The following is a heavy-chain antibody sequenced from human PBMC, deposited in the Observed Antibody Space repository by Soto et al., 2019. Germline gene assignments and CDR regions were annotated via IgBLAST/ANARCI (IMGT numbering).Heavy chain of an antibody. J-gene: IGHJ4*02. D-gene: IGHD3-22*01. CDR2: ISGSGGST. CDR3: AKSSQRITMIVVVITSGIGFDY. CDR1: GFTFSSYA. Sequence: GGSLRLSCAASGFTFSSYAMSWVRQAPGKGLEWVSAISGSGGSTYYADSVKGRFTISRDNSKNTLYLQMNSLRAEDTAVYYCAKSSQRITMIVVVITSGIGFDYWGQGTLVTVSS. V-gene: IGHV3-23*01.